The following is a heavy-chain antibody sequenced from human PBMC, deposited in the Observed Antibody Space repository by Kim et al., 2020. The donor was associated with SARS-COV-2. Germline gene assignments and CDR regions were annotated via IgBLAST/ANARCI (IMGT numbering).Heavy chain of an antibody. CDR2: INSDGTVT. CDR1: GFSFTTYW. J-gene: IGHJ4*02. D-gene: IGHD2-2*01. CDR3: TRDVEYCRSPTCPGFDY. V-gene: IGHV3-74*01. Sequence: GGSLRLSCTATGFSFTTYWMHWVRQAPGEGPVWVSRINSDGTVTNYADFVKGRFTISRDNAKNTLYLQMNSLTAEDTALYYCTRDVEYCRSPTCPGFDYWRQGTLVTVSS.